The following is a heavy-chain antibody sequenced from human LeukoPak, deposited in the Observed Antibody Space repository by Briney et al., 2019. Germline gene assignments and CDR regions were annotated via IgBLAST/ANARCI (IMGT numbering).Heavy chain of an antibody. J-gene: IGHJ4*02. V-gene: IGHV3-23*01. CDR3: ATGKRGPRPFDY. D-gene: IGHD3-10*01. Sequence: GGPLRLSCAASGFTFSSYAMSWVRQAPGKGLEWVSGISGSGGSTYYADSVKGRFTISRDNSKNTLYLQMNSLRAEDTAVYYCATGKRGPRPFDYWGQGTLVTVSS. CDR2: ISGSGGST. CDR1: GFTFSSYA.